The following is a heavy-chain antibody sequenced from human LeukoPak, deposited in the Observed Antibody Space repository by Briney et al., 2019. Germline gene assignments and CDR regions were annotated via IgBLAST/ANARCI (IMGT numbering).Heavy chain of an antibody. V-gene: IGHV3-21*01. CDR1: GFTFSSYS. CDR2: ISSSSSYI. CDR3: ARGPDKSDNDAFDI. D-gene: IGHD3-9*01. Sequence: PGGSLRLSCAASGFTFSSYSMNWVRQAPGKGLEWVSSISSSSSYIYYADSVKGRFTISRDNAKNSLYLQMNSLRAEDTAVYYCARGPDKSDNDAFDIWGQGTMVTVSS. J-gene: IGHJ3*02.